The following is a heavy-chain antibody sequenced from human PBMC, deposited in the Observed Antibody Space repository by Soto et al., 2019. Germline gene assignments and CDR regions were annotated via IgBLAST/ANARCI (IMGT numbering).Heavy chain of an antibody. V-gene: IGHV3-23*01. CDR2: ISGSGGST. J-gene: IGHJ5*02. Sequence: PGGSLRLSCAASGFTFSSYAMSWVRQAPGKGLEWVSAISGSGGSTYYADSVKGRFTISRDNSKNTLYLQMNSLRAEDTAVYYCATHNGGIAAQLTFDPWGQGTLVTVSS. CDR3: ATHNGGIAAQLTFDP. D-gene: IGHD6-13*01. CDR1: GFTFSSYA.